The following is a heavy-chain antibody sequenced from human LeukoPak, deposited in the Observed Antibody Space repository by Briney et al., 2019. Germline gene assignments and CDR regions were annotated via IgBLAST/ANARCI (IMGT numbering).Heavy chain of an antibody. J-gene: IGHJ4*02. CDR1: GYIFTSFY. CDR3: ARDMEQRLAPFDY. CDR2: IDPSGGIT. V-gene: IGHV1-46*01. D-gene: IGHD6-25*01. Sequence: GASVKISCKASGYIFTSFYIHWVRQVPGQGLEWMGIIDPSGGITTYAQKFQGGVIMTADTSTNTVYLELSSLKSEDTAVYYCARDMEQRLAPFDYWGQGTLVTVSS.